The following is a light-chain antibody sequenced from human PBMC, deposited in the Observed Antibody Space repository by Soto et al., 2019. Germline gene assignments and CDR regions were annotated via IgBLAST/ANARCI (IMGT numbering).Light chain of an antibody. CDR3: QHYNSYSEA. V-gene: IGKV1-5*03. CDR1: QSISTW. Sequence: DIQMTQSPSTLSASVGDTVTITCRASQSISTWLAWYQQKPGKAPKLLIYKASTLKSGVPSRFSGSGSGTEFTLTISSLHPDDFATYYCQHYNSYSEAFGQGTKVDIK. CDR2: KAS. J-gene: IGKJ1*01.